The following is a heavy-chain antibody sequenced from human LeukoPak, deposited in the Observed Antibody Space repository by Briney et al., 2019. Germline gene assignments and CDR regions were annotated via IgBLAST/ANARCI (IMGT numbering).Heavy chain of an antibody. CDR3: ARFWFGEFTQYYYFDY. D-gene: IGHD3-10*01. V-gene: IGHV4-59*01. Sequence: SETLSLTCTVSSGSISGYCWSWIRQPPGKGLELLGYMCYPGSTNYNPSLKSRVTISVDTSKSQFSLKLTSVTAADTAVYYRARFWFGEFTQYYYFDYWGQGTLVTVSS. J-gene: IGHJ4*02. CDR2: MCYPGST. CDR1: SGSISGYC.